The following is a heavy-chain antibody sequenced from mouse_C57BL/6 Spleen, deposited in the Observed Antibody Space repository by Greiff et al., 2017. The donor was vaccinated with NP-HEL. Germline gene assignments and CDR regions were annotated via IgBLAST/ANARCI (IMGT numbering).Heavy chain of an antibody. Sequence: EVKVVESGGGLVQPGGSMKLSCAASGFTFSDAWMDWVRQSPEKGLEWVAEIRNKANNHATYYAESVKGRFTISRDDSKSSVYLQMNSLRAEDTGIYYCTSTVVAPYWYFDVWGTGTTVTVSS. D-gene: IGHD1-1*01. CDR1: GFTFSDAW. J-gene: IGHJ1*03. CDR3: TSTVVAPYWYFDV. V-gene: IGHV6-6*01. CDR2: IRNKANNHAT.